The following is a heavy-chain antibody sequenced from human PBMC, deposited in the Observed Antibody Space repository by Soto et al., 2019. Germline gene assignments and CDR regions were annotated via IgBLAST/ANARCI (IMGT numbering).Heavy chain of an antibody. V-gene: IGHV1-18*01. CDR2: ISAYNGNT. CDR3: ARDKWELTSAWYFDL. J-gene: IGHJ2*01. D-gene: IGHD1-26*01. CDR1: GYTFTSYG. Sequence: QVQLVQSGAEVKKPGASVKVSCKASGYTFTSYGISWVRQAPGQGLEWMGWISAYNGNTNYAQKLQGRVTMTTDTSTSTAYMELRSLRSDATAVYYCARDKWELTSAWYFDLWGRGTLVTVSS.